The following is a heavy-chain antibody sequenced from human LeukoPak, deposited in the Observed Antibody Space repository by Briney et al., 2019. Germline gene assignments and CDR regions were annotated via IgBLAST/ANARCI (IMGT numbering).Heavy chain of an antibody. V-gene: IGHV4-34*01. CDR3: ARAVTEYSSSSVDP. Sequence: SETLSLTCAVYGGSFSGYYWSWIRQPPGKGLGWIGEINHSGSTNYNPSLKSRVTISVDTSKNQFSLKLSSVTAADTAVYYCARAVTEYSSSSVDPWGQGTLVTVSS. J-gene: IGHJ5*02. D-gene: IGHD6-6*01. CDR1: GGSFSGYY. CDR2: INHSGST.